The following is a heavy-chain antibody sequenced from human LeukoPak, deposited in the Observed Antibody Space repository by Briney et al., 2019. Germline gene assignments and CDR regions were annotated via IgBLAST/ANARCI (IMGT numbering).Heavy chain of an antibody. CDR2: ISGSGGST. J-gene: IGHJ4*02. D-gene: IGHD6-13*01. V-gene: IGHV3-23*01. Sequence: PGGSLRLSCAASGFTFSSDAMSWVRQAPGKGLEWVSAISGSGGSTYYADSVKGRFTISRDNSKNTLYLQMNSLRAEDTAVYYCAKVDAAGTYYFDYWGQGTLVTVSS. CDR3: AKVDAAGTYYFDY. CDR1: GFTFSSDA.